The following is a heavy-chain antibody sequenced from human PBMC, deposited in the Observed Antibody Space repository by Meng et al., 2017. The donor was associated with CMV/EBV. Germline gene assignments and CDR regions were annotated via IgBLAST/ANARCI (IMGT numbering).Heavy chain of an antibody. D-gene: IGHD3-22*01. Sequence: SETLSLTCTVSGASLSSGDYYWSWIRQPPGKGLEYLGYIYYSGSTYYHPSLKSRVTISVDTSKNQFSLKLSSVTAADTAVYYCARDAHYYDNSGYYSDYFDYWGQGTRVTVSS. V-gene: IGHV4-30-4*08. CDR2: IYYSGST. CDR1: GASLSSGDYY. CDR3: ARDAHYYDNSGYYSDYFDY. J-gene: IGHJ4*02.